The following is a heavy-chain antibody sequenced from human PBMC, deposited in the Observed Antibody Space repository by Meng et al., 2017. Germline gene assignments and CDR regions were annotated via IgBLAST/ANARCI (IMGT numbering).Heavy chain of an antibody. V-gene: IGHV4-39*07. CDR1: GGSISSSSYY. CDR2: IYYSGST. J-gene: IGHJ4*02. Sequence: SETLSLTCTVSGGSISSSSYYWGWIRQPPRKGLEWIGSIYYSGSTYYNPSLKSRVTISVDTSKNQFSLKLSSVTAADTAVYYCARATYYYDSSGYYYYFDYWGQGTLVTVSS. D-gene: IGHD3-22*01. CDR3: ARATYYYDSSGYYYYFDY.